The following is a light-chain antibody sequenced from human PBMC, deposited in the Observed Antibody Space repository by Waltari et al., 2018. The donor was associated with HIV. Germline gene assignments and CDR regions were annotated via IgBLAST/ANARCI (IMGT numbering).Light chain of an antibody. J-gene: IGLJ2*01. CDR1: SRDVGGYNS. V-gene: IGLV2-8*01. CDR3: SSYAGSNNLV. CDR2: EVR. Sequence: QSSLTPPPSAAGSPRLSVTLSCTGTSRDVGGYNSVPWYQQHPGKTPQPMIYEVRTRPSGVPFRFSSSTSGTTASLTVCGLKAEAEAYYYCSSYAGSNNLVFGGGTKLTVL.